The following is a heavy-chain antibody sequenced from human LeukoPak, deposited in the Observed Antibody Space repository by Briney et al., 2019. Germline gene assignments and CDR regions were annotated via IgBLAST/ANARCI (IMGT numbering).Heavy chain of an antibody. CDR2: IYHSGST. CDR3: ARGIYWFDP. Sequence: SETLSLTCTVSGYSISSGYYWGWIRQPPGKGLEWIGSIYHSGSTYYNPSLKSRVTISVDTFKNQFSLKLSSVTAADTAVYYCARGIYWFDPWGQGTLVTVSS. V-gene: IGHV4-38-2*02. J-gene: IGHJ5*02. CDR1: GYSISSGYY.